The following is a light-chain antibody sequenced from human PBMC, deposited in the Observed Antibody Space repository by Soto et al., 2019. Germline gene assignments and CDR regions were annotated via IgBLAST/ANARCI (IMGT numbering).Light chain of an antibody. Sequence: QAASVSGSPGQSITISCTGTSSDVGSYDLVSWYQQHPGNAPKLIIYEVSKRPSGVSDRFSGSKSGNTASLTISGLQADDEADYYCCSYATTTLFGGGTKLTVL. V-gene: IGLV2-23*02. CDR1: SSDVGSYDL. J-gene: IGLJ2*01. CDR2: EVS. CDR3: CSYATTTL.